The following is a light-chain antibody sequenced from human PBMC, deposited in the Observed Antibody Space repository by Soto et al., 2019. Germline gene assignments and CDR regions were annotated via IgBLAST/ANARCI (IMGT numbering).Light chain of an antibody. V-gene: IGKV3-20*01. Sequence: EIVLTQSPGTLSSSPGERATLSCRASRSVSSRYLAWYQQKPGQAPRLLIYGASSRATGIPDRFSGSGSGTDFTLTISRLEPEDFAVYYCQQYGSSPRTFGGGTKVRSN. CDR3: QQYGSSPRT. J-gene: IGKJ4*01. CDR2: GAS. CDR1: RSVSSRY.